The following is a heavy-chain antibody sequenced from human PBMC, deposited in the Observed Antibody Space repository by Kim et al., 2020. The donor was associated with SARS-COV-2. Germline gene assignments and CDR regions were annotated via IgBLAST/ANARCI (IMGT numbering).Heavy chain of an antibody. Sequence: DSVKGRFTISRDNSKNTLYLQMNSLRAEDTAVYYCATNSGYDSGMDYFDYWGQGTLVTVSS. D-gene: IGHD5-12*01. CDR3: ATNSGYDSGMDYFDY. J-gene: IGHJ4*02. V-gene: IGHV3-30*07.